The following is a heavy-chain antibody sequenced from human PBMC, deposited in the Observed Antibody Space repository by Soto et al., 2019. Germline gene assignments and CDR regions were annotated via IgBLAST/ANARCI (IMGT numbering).Heavy chain of an antibody. J-gene: IGHJ4*02. CDR1: VGSITSSEW. D-gene: IGHD1-7*01. CDR2: ISHSGST. Sequence: PSETLSLTGAISVGSITSSEWWSWVRQPPGKGLEWVGEISHSGSTNYNPSLKSRVTISLDKSRNQFSLNLNSVAAADTAVYYCASRTGTVPYWGQGTLVTVSS. CDR3: ASRTGTVPY. V-gene: IGHV4-4*02.